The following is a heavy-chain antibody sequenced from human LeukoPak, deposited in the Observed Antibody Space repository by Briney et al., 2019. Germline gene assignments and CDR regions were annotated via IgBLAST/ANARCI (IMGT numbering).Heavy chain of an antibody. Sequence: SETLSLTCTVSGGSISSSSYHWGWIRQPPGKGLEWIGRIYYSGSTYYNPSLKSRVTISVDTSKNQFSLKLSSVTAADMAVYFCARRGYDYYDSSGPNYYFDYWGQGTLVTVSS. CDR2: IYYSGST. J-gene: IGHJ4*02. V-gene: IGHV4-39*01. CDR3: ARRGYDYYDSSGPNYYFDY. CDR1: GGSISSSSYH. D-gene: IGHD3-22*01.